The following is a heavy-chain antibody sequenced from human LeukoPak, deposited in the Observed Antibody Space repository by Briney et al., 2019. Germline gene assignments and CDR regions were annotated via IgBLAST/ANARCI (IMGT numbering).Heavy chain of an antibody. CDR1: GGSISSYY. J-gene: IGHJ6*03. D-gene: IGHD6-13*01. CDR3: ARDLGAGYYYYMDV. CDR2: IYTRGST. Sequence: SETLSLTCTVPGGSISSYYWSWIRQPAGKGLEWIGRIYTRGSTNYNPSLKSRVSMSVDTSKNQFSLKLSSVTAADTAVYYCARDLGAGYYYYMDVWGKGTTVTVSS. V-gene: IGHV4-4*07.